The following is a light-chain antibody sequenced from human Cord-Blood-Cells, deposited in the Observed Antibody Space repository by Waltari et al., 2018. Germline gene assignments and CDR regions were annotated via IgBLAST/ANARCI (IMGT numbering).Light chain of an antibody. CDR3: SSYTSSRTLV. CDR2: GVS. V-gene: IGLV2-14*01. Sequence: QSALTQPASVSGSPGQSITISCTGTSSDVGGYNDVSWYQQHPGKAPKLMIYGVSKRPSGVSYRFSGSKSRTTASLTISGLQAEDGADYYCSSYTSSRTLVFGGGTKLTVL. CDR1: SSDVGGYND. J-gene: IGLJ2*01.